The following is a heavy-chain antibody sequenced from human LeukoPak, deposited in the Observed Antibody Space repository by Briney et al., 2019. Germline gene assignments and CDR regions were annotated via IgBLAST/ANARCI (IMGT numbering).Heavy chain of an antibody. CDR3: ARGNGHFDY. CDR1: GGSISSYY. V-gene: IGHV4-59*01. Sequence: SETLSLTCSVSGGSISSYYWSWIRQPPGEGLEWIGYSYYSVSTNYNPSLKSRVNISVDTSKNQFSLKLSSVTAADTAVYYCARGNGHFDYWGQGTLVTVSS. D-gene: IGHD2-8*01. J-gene: IGHJ4*02. CDR2: SYYSVST.